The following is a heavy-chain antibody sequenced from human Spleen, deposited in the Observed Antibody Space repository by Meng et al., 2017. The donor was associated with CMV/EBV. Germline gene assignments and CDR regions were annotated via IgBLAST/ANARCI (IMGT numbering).Heavy chain of an antibody. CDR3: ARGPRNYYYYGMDV. CDR2: IYYSGST. Sequence: SETLSLTCTVSGGSISSYYWSWIRQPPVKGLDWIGYIYYSGSTNYNPSLKSRVTISVDTSKNQFSLKVSSVTAADTAVYYCARGPRNYYYYGMDVWGQGTTVTVSS. V-gene: IGHV4-59*12. D-gene: IGHD2/OR15-2a*01. CDR1: GGSISSYY. J-gene: IGHJ6*02.